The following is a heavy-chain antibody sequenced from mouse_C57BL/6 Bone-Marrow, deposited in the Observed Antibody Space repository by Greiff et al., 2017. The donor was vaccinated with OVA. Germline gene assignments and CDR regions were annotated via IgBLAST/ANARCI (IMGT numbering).Heavy chain of an antibody. D-gene: IGHD2-5*01. V-gene: IGHV1-64*01. CDR2: IHPNSGST. CDR3: ARSYYSNYGFFYWYFDV. CDR1: GYTFTSYW. J-gene: IGHJ1*03. Sequence: QVQLQQPGAELVKPGASVKLSCKASGYTFTSYWMHWVKQRPGQGLEWIGMIHPNSGSTNYNEKFKSKATLTVDKSSSTAYMQLSSLTSEDSAVYYCARSYYSNYGFFYWYFDVWGTGTTVTVSS.